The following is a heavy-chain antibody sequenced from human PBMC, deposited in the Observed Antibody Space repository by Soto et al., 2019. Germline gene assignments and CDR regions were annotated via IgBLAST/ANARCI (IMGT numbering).Heavy chain of an antibody. CDR2: IWYDGSKK. CDR3: VRDLFRGYYDSSGYYDM. CDR1: GFNFSFYG. J-gene: IGHJ4*02. Sequence: GGSLRLSCAASGFNFSFYGMDWVRQAPGKGLEWVAVIWYDGSKKYYADSVKGRFTISRDNSKNTLYLQMNSLRAEDTAVYYCVRDLFRGYYDSSGYYDMGGQGTLVTVSS. D-gene: IGHD3-22*01. V-gene: IGHV3-33*01.